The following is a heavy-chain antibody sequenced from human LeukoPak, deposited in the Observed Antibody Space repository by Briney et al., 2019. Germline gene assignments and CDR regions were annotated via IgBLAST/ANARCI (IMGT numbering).Heavy chain of an antibody. D-gene: IGHD2-2*01. CDR2: IYPGDSDT. CDR1: GYNFTTYW. J-gene: IGHJ4*02. Sequence: GESLKISCKGSGYNFTTYWIGWVRQIPGKGPEWMGIIYPGDSDTRYSPSFQGQVTISADKSITTTYLQWSSLKASDTAMYYCATGGYCSSTTCYFFFDYWGQGTLVTVSS. V-gene: IGHV5-51*01. CDR3: ATGGYCSSTTCYFFFDY.